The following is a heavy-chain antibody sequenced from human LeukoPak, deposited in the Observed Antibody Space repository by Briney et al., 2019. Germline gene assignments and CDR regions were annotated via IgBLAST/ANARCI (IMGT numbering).Heavy chain of an antibody. J-gene: IGHJ4*02. CDR2: MSGSGGST. V-gene: IGHV3-23*01. CDR1: GFTFSSYA. Sequence: GGSLRLSCAASGFTFSSYAMSWVRQAPGKGLEWVSAMSGSGGSTYNADSVKGRFTISRDNSKNTLYLQMNSLGAEDTAVYYCAKDGGIAVAGTSSRPLDYWGQGTLVTVSS. D-gene: IGHD6-19*01. CDR3: AKDGGIAVAGTSSRPLDY.